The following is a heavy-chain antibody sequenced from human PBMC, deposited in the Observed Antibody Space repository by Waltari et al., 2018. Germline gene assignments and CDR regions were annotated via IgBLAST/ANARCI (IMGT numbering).Heavy chain of an antibody. V-gene: IGHV3-48*03. CDR1: GFTFSSYE. D-gene: IGHD5-18*01. CDR2: IRSSGSTI. CDR3: AREEEDTAMVF. J-gene: IGHJ4*02. Sequence: EVQLVESGGGLVQPGGSLRLSCAASGFTFSSYEMNWVRQAPGKGLEWVSYIRSSGSTIYYADSVKGRFTISRDNAKNSLYLQMNSLRAEDTAVYYCAREEEDTAMVFWGQGTLVTVSS.